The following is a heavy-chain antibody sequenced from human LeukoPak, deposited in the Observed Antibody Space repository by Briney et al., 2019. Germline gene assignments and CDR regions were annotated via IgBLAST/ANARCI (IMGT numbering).Heavy chain of an antibody. Sequence: SETLSLTCAVYGGSFSGYYWSWIRQPPGKGLEWIGEINHSGSTNYNPSLKSRVTISVDTSKNQFSLKLNSVTAADTAVYYCARAKLFRGWYRNNYYYYGMDVWGQGTTVTVSS. V-gene: IGHV4-34*01. D-gene: IGHD6-19*01. CDR3: ARAKLFRGWYRNNYYYYGMDV. CDR2: INHSGST. CDR1: GGSFSGYY. J-gene: IGHJ6*02.